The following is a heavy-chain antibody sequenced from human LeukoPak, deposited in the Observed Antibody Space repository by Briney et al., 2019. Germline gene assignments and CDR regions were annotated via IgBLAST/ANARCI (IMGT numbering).Heavy chain of an antibody. J-gene: IGHJ4*02. D-gene: IGHD4-17*01. CDR2: ISDPHSGSQT. CDR3: ARDSSTVTTRHFDY. V-gene: IGHV3-23*01. Sequence: GGSLRLSCAASGFTFSSYTMNWVRQALGQGLEWVSTISDPHSGSQTHYADSVKGRFTISRDDSQNTVYLQMDSLRAEDTAVYYCARDSSTVTTRHFDYWGQGILVTVSS. CDR1: GFTFSSYT.